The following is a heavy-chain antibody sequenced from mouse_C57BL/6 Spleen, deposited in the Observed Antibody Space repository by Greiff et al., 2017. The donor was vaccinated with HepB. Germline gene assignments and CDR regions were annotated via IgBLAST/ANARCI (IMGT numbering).Heavy chain of an antibody. D-gene: IGHD1-1*01. CDR2: IDPSDSYT. V-gene: IGHV1-69*01. J-gene: IGHJ2*01. Sequence: VQLQQPGAELVMPGASVKLSCKASGYTFTSYWMHWVKQRPGQGLEWIGEIDPSDSYTNYNQKFKGKSTLTVDKSSSTAYMQLSSLTSEDSAVYYCARYGSLRYDYWGQGTTLTVSS. CDR3: ARYGSLRYDY. CDR1: GYTFTSYW.